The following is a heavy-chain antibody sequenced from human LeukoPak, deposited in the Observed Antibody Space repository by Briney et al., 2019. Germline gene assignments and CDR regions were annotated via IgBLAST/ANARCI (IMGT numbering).Heavy chain of an antibody. CDR1: GFTFSNYW. CDR3: ARGGRAFDV. CDR2: IKTDGSEK. V-gene: IGHV3-7*01. J-gene: IGHJ3*01. Sequence: GSLRLSCEGSGFTFSNYWMGWVRQAPGKGLQWVANIKTDGSEKYYVDSVKGRFTISRDNAKNSLYLQMNSLRAEDTAVYYCARGGRAFDVWGXGTLISVSP.